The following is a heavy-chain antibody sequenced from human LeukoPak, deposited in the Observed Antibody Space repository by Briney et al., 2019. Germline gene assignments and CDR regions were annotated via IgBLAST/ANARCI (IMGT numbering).Heavy chain of an antibody. Sequence: GGSLRLSCAASGFTFSSYGMSWVRQAPGKGLEWVSVISISGGSTYYADSVKGRITISRDNSKNTLYLQMNSLRAEDPAVYYCAKRSSPDKYYFDYGGQGTLVTVSS. D-gene: IGHD6-13*01. CDR1: GFTFSSYG. J-gene: IGHJ4*02. CDR3: AKRSSPDKYYFDY. V-gene: IGHV3-23*01. CDR2: ISISGGST.